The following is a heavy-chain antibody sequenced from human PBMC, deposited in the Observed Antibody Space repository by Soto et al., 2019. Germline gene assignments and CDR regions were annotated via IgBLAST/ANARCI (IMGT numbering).Heavy chain of an antibody. CDR2: IYYSGST. D-gene: IGHD2-8*01. CDR3: ASSGYCTNGVCYNLFDP. Sequence: PSETLSLTCTVSGGSISSGDYYWSWIRQPPGNGLEWIGYIYYSGSTYYNPSLKSGVTISVDTSKNQFSLKLSSVTAADTAVYYCASSGYCTNGVCYNLFDPWGQGTLVTVSS. J-gene: IGHJ5*02. V-gene: IGHV4-30-4*01. CDR1: GGSISSGDYY.